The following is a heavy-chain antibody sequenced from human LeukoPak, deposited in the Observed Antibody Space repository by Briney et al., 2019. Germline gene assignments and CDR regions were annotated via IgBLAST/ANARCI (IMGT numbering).Heavy chain of an antibody. D-gene: IGHD6-6*01. Sequence: SETLSLTCTVSGGSISNYYWSWIRQPAGKGLEWIGRIYSTGNTNYNPSLKSRLTMSVDPSKNQFSLNLSSVTAADTAVYYCASRTPSIAALLGYYYMDVWGKGTTVTVSS. CDR3: ASRTPSIAALLGYYYMDV. CDR1: GGSISNYY. V-gene: IGHV4-4*07. CDR2: IYSTGNT. J-gene: IGHJ6*03.